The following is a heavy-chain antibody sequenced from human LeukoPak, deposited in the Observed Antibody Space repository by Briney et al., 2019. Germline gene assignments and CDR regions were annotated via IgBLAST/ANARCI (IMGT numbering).Heavy chain of an antibody. Sequence: ASVKVSCKASGGTFSSYAISWVRQAPGQGLEWMGWMNPNSGNTGYAQKFQGRVTITRNTSISTAYMELSSLRSEDTAVYYCARAEGSSWPLDIWGQGTMVTVSS. V-gene: IGHV1-8*03. CDR1: GGTFSSYA. D-gene: IGHD6-13*01. CDR2: MNPNSGNT. CDR3: ARAEGSSWPLDI. J-gene: IGHJ3*02.